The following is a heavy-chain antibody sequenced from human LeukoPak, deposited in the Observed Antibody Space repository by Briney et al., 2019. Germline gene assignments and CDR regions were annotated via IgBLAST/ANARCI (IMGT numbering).Heavy chain of an antibody. CDR2: ISSSGYTV. CDR3: ARDFREEFYRY. V-gene: IGHV3-48*02. CDR1: GFTFSSYS. J-gene: IGHJ4*02. D-gene: IGHD3-16*02. Sequence: GGSLRLSCAASGFTFSSYSMNWVRQAPGKGLEWVSYISSSGYTVYYPDSVKGRFTISRDNAKNSLYLQMNSLRDDDTAVYYCARDFREEFYRYWGQGTQVTVSS.